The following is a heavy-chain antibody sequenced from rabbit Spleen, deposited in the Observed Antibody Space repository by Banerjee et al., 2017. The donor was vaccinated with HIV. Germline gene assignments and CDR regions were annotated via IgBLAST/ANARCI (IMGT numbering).Heavy chain of an antibody. CDR2: INIVTGKS. D-gene: IGHD8-1*01. J-gene: IGHJ4*01. CDR1: GVSFSVSSY. CDR3: ARDVNGGSRYWDL. V-gene: IGHV1S40*01. Sequence: QSLEESGGDLVKPGASLTLTCIASGVSFSVSSYMCWVRQAPGKGLEWIACINIVTGKSVYASWAKGRFTMSRISSTTVTLQMTSLTAADTATYFCARDVNGGSRYWDLWGPGTLVTVS.